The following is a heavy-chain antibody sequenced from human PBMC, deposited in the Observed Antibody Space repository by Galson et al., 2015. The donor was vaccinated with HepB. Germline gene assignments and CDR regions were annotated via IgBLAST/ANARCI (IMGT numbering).Heavy chain of an antibody. CDR3: ARFVEGKVAGAFDY. CDR2: ISGSGGST. CDR1: GFTFSSYA. J-gene: IGHJ4*02. D-gene: IGHD6-19*01. V-gene: IGHV3-23*01. Sequence: SLRLSCAASGFTFSSYAMSWVRQAPGKGLEWVSTISGSGGSTYYADSVKGRFTISRDNAKNTLYLQMNSLRAEDTAVYYCARFVEGKVAGAFDYWGQGTLVTVSS.